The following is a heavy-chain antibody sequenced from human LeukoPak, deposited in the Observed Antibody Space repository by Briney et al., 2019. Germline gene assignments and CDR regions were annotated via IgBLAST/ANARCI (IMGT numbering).Heavy chain of an antibody. CDR1: GASFSNDY. J-gene: IGHJ4*02. V-gene: IGHV4-59*01. Sequence: SETLSLTCTVSGASFSNDYWSWVRQAPGKGLEWIGYIYHNGRTNYSPSLKSRITMSIDTSQKKFSLKVISVTAADTAAYYCARASEGIGYFDTWGRGSLVTVSS. D-gene: IGHD3-16*01. CDR3: ARASEGIGYFDT. CDR2: IYHNGRT.